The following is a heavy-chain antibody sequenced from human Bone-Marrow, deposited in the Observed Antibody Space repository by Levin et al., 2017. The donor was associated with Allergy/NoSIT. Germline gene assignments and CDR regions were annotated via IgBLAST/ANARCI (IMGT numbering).Heavy chain of an antibody. CDR3: ARISSAAFDM. V-gene: IGHV1-2*02. J-gene: IGHJ3*02. D-gene: IGHD6-19*01. Sequence: GGSVKVSCKASGYTFTDYFIHWVRLAPGQGLEWMGWINPNSGDTDSSRNFQGTVTMTRDTSISTAYMEVTSLTSNDTALYYCARISSAAFDMWGQGTVVTVSS. CDR2: INPNSGDT. CDR1: GYTFTDYF.